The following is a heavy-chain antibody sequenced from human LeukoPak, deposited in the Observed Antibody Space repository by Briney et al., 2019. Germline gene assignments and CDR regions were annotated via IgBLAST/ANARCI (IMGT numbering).Heavy chain of an antibody. CDR1: GFTFITYS. CDR3: ARDPEYYFDY. CDR2: ISSSSDYI. V-gene: IGHV3-21*01. Sequence: PGGSLRLSCVASGFTFITYSMNWVRQAPGKGLEWVSSISSSSDYIYYADSVKGRFTISRDNAKNSLYLQMNSLRAEDTAVYYCARDPEYYFDYWGQGTLVTVSS. J-gene: IGHJ4*02.